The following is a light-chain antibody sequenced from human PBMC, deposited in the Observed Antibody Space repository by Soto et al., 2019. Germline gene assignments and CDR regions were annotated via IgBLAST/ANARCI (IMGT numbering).Light chain of an antibody. J-gene: IGKJ1*01. CDR2: GAS. Sequence: EIVMTQSPATLSVSPGERATLSCRASQSVSSNLAWYQQKPGQAPRLLIYGASTRATGIPARFSGSGSGTEFTLTISSLQSEDFEVYYCQQYNNWPPQWTFGQGTKVDIK. CDR3: QQYNNWPPQWT. V-gene: IGKV3-15*01. CDR1: QSVSSN.